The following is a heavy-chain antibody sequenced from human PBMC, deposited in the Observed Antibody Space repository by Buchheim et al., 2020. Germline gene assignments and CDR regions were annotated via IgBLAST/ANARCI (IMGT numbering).Heavy chain of an antibody. J-gene: IGHJ6*02. CDR1: GYTFTGYY. Sequence: QVQLVQSGAEVKKPGASVKVSCKASGYTFTGYYMHWVRQAPGQGLEWMGWINPNSGGPNYAQKFQGWVTMTRDTAISTADMELSRLRSDDTAVYYCARERFLGFGELLDYYDMDVWGQGTT. D-gene: IGHD3-10*01. CDR2: INPNSGGP. V-gene: IGHV1-2*04. CDR3: ARERFLGFGELLDYYDMDV.